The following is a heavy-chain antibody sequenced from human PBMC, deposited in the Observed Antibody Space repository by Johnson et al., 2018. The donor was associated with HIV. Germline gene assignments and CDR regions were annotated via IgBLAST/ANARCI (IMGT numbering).Heavy chain of an antibody. Sequence: QVQLVESGGGVVQPGRSLRLSCAASGFTFSNFGFHWVRQAPGKGLEWVAAISFAGNNKYYVDSVQGRFTISRDNSKNTLYLQMNSLRAEDTAVYYCAKQQLVPDDAFDIWGQGTMVTVSS. D-gene: IGHD6-6*01. J-gene: IGHJ3*02. V-gene: IGHV3-30*18. CDR1: GFTFSNFG. CDR2: ISFAGNNK. CDR3: AKQQLVPDDAFDI.